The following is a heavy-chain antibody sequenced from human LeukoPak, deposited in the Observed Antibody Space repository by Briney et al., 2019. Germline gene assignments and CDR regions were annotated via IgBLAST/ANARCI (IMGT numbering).Heavy chain of an antibody. CDR2: IIPIFGTA. V-gene: IGHV1-69*13. J-gene: IGHJ6*03. CDR1: GGTFSSYA. CDR3: ARGSQLERRFDHYYYYMDV. D-gene: IGHD1-1*01. Sequence: GASVKVSCKASGGTFSSYAISWVRQAPGQGLEWIGGIIPIFGTANYAQKFQGRVTITADESTSTAYMELSSLRSEDTAVYYCARGSQLERRFDHYYYYMDVWGKGTTLTVSS.